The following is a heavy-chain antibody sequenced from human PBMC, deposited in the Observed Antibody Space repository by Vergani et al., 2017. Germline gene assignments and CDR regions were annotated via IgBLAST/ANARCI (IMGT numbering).Heavy chain of an antibody. D-gene: IGHD2-2*01. CDR1: GFTFEDYS. Sequence: EVQLVESGGHLAQPGRSLTLSCAASGFTFEDYSMHWVRQAPDRGLEWISGISWNSGYIGYADSVKGRFTISRDNAKTSLFLEMNSLRVDDTAIYYCTKGQGTVSAGHFDSWCRGVLVTVSS. CDR3: TKGQGTVSAGHFDS. V-gene: IGHV3-9*01. CDR2: ISWNSGYI. J-gene: IGHJ4*02.